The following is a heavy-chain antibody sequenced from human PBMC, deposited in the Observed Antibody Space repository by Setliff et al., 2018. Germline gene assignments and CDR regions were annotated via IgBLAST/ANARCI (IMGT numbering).Heavy chain of an antibody. CDR3: VRDRTAYSYGLDV. J-gene: IGHJ6*02. D-gene: IGHD5-18*01. V-gene: IGHV4-39*06. CDR1: GGSISSSSYY. CDR2: LSFAGDA. Sequence: PSETLSLPCTVSGGSISSSSYYWAWIRQTPGKGLEWVGSLSFAGDAYYNPSLKTRVTMSVDTSKNQFALNLRSVTAADAAVYYCVRDRTAYSYGLDVWGQGTTVTVSS.